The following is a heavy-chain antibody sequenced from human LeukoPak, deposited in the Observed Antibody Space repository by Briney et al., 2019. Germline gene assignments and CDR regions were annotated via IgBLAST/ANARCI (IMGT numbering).Heavy chain of an antibody. CDR1: RFTFSSYT. CDR2: ISYDGSNK. Sequence: GGSLRLSCAASRFTFSSYTMHWVRQAPGKGLEWVSLISYDGSNKYYADSVKGRFTISRDNSKNTLYLQMNSLRAEDTAVYYCARDQRIVGASGGMDVWGQGTTVTVSS. V-gene: IGHV3-30*04. J-gene: IGHJ6*02. D-gene: IGHD1-26*01. CDR3: ARDQRIVGASGGMDV.